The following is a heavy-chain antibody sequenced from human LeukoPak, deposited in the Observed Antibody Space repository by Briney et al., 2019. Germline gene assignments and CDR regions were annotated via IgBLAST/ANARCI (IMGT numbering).Heavy chain of an antibody. Sequence: GGSLRLSCAASGFTFSSYAMSWVRQAPGKGLEWVSAISGSGGSTYYADSVKGRFTISRDNSKNTLYLQMNSLRAEDTAVYYCAKDEYSSSWPATNYWGQGTLVTVSP. V-gene: IGHV3-23*01. J-gene: IGHJ4*02. CDR1: GFTFSSYA. D-gene: IGHD6-13*01. CDR3: AKDEYSSSWPATNY. CDR2: ISGSGGST.